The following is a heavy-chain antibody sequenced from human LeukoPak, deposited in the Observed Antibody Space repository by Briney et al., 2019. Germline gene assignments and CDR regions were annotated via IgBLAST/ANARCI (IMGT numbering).Heavy chain of an antibody. CDR1: GGSISSYY. Sequence: SETLSLTCTVSGGSISSYYWSWIRQPPGKGLEWIGYIYYSGSTNYNPSLKSRVTMSLDTSKNQFSLKLSSVTAADTAVYYCARDYGGNAAFLDYWGQGTLVTVSS. V-gene: IGHV4-59*12. CDR2: IYYSGST. J-gene: IGHJ4*02. CDR3: ARDYGGNAAFLDY. D-gene: IGHD4-23*01.